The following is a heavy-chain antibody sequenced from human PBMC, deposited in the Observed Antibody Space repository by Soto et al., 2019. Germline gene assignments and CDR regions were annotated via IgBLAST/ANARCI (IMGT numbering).Heavy chain of an antibody. V-gene: IGHV4-39*01. CDR3: ARQGSY. Sequence: QLQLQESGPGLVKPSETLSLTCNVSGVSISDTSYYWGWIRQPPGKGLEWIGTIYFYGNTFYNPSLKSRLALSVDTSKNQISLRLTYVTAADTAVYYCARQGSYWGQGTLVAVSS. CDR2: IYFYGNT. CDR1: GVSISDTSYY. J-gene: IGHJ4*02.